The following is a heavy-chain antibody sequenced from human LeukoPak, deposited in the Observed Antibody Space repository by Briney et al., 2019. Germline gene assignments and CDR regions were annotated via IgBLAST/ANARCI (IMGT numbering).Heavy chain of an antibody. D-gene: IGHD3-3*01. CDR2: VHLDGRT. CDR1: GGSVTSTNW. J-gene: IGHJ4*02. CDR3: AREGGFFRPLDY. V-gene: IGHV4-4*02. Sequence: SETLSLTCGVSGGSVTSTNWWTWVRQPPGKGLEWIGEVHLDGRTNYNPSLESRLTISVDLSENHISLKLTSVTAADTAVYYCAREGGFFRPLDYSGQGTLVTVSS.